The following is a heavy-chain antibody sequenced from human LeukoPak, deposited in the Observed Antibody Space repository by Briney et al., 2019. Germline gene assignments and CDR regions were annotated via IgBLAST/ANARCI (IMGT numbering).Heavy chain of an antibody. J-gene: IGHJ4*02. Sequence: PGGSLRLSCAASGFTFSSYSMNWVRQAPGKGLEWVSSISGGSTYYADSVKGRFTISRDNSKNTLYLQMNSLRAEDTAVYYCAKGGYNYGYVDYWGQGTLVTVSS. CDR2: ISGGST. V-gene: IGHV3-23*01. D-gene: IGHD5-18*01. CDR3: AKGGYNYGYVDY. CDR1: GFTFSSYS.